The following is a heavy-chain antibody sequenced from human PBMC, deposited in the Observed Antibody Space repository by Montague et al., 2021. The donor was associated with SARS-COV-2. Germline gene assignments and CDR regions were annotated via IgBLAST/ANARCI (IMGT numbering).Heavy chain of an antibody. D-gene: IGHD2/OR15-2a*01. V-gene: IGHV4-4*09. CDR2: MYETGNM. J-gene: IGHJ4*02. Sequence: SETLSLTCTVSSGSLSNYYWSWIRQSPAKGLEWIGYMYETGNMIYNPSLRSRVSISADTSKSQFSLRLTSVTAADSARYYCARNMAYWGQGVLVTVSS. CDR3: ARNMAY. CDR1: SGSLSNYY.